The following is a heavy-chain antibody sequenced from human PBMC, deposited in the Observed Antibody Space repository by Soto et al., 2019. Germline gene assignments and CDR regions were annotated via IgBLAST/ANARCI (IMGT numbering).Heavy chain of an antibody. D-gene: IGHD3-16*02. J-gene: IGHJ4*02. CDR1: GGSIDDINSY. CDR2: IHNTGNT. CDR3: ARSTYGEGYPHFFAD. Sequence: QVQLQESGPGLVMPSQTLSLTCAVSGGSIDDINSYWTWIRQSPGRSPEWIGYIHNTGNTFYSPSLKRLLAISIDRSKSQFSLKMSAVTAADTAFYYCARSTYGEGYPHFFADWGQGTLVTVSS. V-gene: IGHV4-30-4*01.